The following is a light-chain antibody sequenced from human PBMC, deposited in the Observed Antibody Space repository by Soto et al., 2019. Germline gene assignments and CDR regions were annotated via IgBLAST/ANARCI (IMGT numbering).Light chain of an antibody. CDR3: QQYYSLWT. V-gene: IGKV4-1*01. Sequence: DIVMTQSPDSLAVSLGERATINCKSSQSVLSNSDNKSYLAWYQQKPGQPPKLLIYWASTRESGVPDRFSGSGSGTDFTLTISSLQAEDVAVYYCQQYYSLWTFGQGTKVDIK. CDR1: QSVLSNSDNKSY. CDR2: WAS. J-gene: IGKJ1*01.